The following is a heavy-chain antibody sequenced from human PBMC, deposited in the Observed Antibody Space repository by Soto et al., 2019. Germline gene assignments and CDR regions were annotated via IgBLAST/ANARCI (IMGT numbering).Heavy chain of an antibody. J-gene: IGHJ4*02. V-gene: IGHV3-9*01. D-gene: IGHD5-12*01. Sequence: GGFLRLSCVASGFTVDDYAMHWVRQAPGKGLEWVSGISANGDTIDYADSVKGRFTISRDNAKNSLFLQMNSLRPEDTALYYCAEDMKWGWVTTIHYFDSCGQGTQVTVSA. CDR3: AEDMKWGWVTTIHYFDS. CDR2: ISANGDTI. CDR1: GFTVDDYA.